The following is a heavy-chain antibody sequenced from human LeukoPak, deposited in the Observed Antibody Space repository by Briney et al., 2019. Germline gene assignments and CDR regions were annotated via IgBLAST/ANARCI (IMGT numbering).Heavy chain of an antibody. CDR3: ARDSAYYYGSGSYLSPFDY. D-gene: IGHD3-10*01. CDR2: ISSSSSYI. CDR1: GFTFSSYA. V-gene: IGHV3-21*01. J-gene: IGHJ4*02. Sequence: GGSLRLSCAASGFTFSSYAMSWVRQAPGKGLEWVSSISSSSSYIYYADSVKGRFTISRDNAKNSLYLQMNSLRAEDTAVYYCARDSAYYYGSGSYLSPFDYWGQGTLVTVSS.